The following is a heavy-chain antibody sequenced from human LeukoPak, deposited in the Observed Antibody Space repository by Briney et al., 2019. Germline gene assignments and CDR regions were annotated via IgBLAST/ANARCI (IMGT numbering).Heavy chain of an antibody. CDR3: ARGKSHGYCYGSGRPFDY. V-gene: IGHV4-34*01. CDR2: INHSGST. Sequence: SETLSLTCAVYGGSFSGYYWSWIRQPPGKGLEWIGEINHSGSTNYNPSLRSRVTISVDTSKNQFSLKLSSVTAADTAVYYCARGKSHGYCYGSGRPFDYWGQGTLVTVSS. D-gene: IGHD3-10*01. CDR1: GGSFSGYY. J-gene: IGHJ4*02.